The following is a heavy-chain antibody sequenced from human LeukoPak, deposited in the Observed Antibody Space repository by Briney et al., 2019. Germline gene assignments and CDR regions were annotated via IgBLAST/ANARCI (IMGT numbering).Heavy chain of an antibody. J-gene: IGHJ2*01. CDR1: GFTFSSYA. CDR3: ARALPTRSWYAWYFDL. Sequence: PGGSLRLSCAASGFTFSSYAMSWVRQAPGKGLEWVSAISGSGGSTYYADSVKDRFIISRDNSKNTLYLQMNSLRAEDTAVYYCARALPTRSWYAWYFDLWGRGTRVTVSS. V-gene: IGHV3-23*01. D-gene: IGHD6-13*01. CDR2: ISGSGGST.